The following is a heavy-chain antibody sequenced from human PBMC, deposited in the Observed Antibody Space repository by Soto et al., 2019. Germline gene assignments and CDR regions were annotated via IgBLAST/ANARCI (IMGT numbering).Heavy chain of an antibody. D-gene: IGHD5-18*01. Sequence: GGSLRLSCAASGFTFSSYSMNWVRQAPGKGLEWVSSISSSSSYIYYADSVKGRFTISRDNAKNSLYLQMNSLRAEDTAVYYCARDHSGKAMAYYYYYMDVWGKGTTVTVSS. J-gene: IGHJ6*03. CDR3: ARDHSGKAMAYYYYYMDV. V-gene: IGHV3-21*01. CDR2: ISSSSSYI. CDR1: GFTFSSYS.